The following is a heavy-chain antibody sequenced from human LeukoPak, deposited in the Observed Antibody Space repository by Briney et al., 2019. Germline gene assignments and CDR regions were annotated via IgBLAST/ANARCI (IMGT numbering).Heavy chain of an antibody. J-gene: IGHJ4*02. Sequence: GASVKVSCTASGYTFTSYYMHWVRQAPGQGLEWMGIINPSGGSTSYAQKFQGRVTMTRDTSTSTVYMELSSLRSEDTAVYYCARDGSYERDGYNHFDYWGQGTLVTVSS. CDR1: GYTFTSYY. CDR3: ARDGSYERDGYNHFDY. CDR2: INPSGGST. V-gene: IGHV1-46*01. D-gene: IGHD5-24*01.